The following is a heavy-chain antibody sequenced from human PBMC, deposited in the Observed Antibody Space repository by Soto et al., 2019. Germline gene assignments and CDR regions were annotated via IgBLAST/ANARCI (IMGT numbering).Heavy chain of an antibody. D-gene: IGHD6-19*01. J-gene: IGHJ5*02. CDR3: ARHTGYSSGKRWFDP. CDR1: GGSISSGSYF. V-gene: IGHV4-39*01. CDR2: IYYSGST. Sequence: SETLSLTCTVSGGSISSGSYFWGWIRQPPGKGLEWIGSIYYSGSTSYNPSLRSRVTMSVDTSRNQFSLKLSSVSAADTAVYYCARHTGYSSGKRWFDPWGQGTLVTVSS.